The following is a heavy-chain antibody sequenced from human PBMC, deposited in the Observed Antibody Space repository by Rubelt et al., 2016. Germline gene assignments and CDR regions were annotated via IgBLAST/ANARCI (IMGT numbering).Heavy chain of an antibody. J-gene: IGHJ6*03. Sequence: QVQLQESGPGLVKPSETLSLTCTVSGGSISSYYWSWIRQPAGKGLEWIGRIYTSGSTNYNPSLKSRVPMAVYTSKNPFSLKLSSGTAADTAVYYCARDRPDSSGYYYYYMDVWGKGTTVTVSS. V-gene: IGHV4-4*07. CDR3: ARDRPDSSGYYYYYMDV. CDR2: IYTSGST. D-gene: IGHD6-19*01. CDR1: GGSISSYY.